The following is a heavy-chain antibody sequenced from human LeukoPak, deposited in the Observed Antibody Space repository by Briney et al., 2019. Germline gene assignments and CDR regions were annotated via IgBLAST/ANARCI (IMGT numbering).Heavy chain of an antibody. Sequence: GESLKISCQGSGYIFTSYWIGWVRQLPGKGLEWMGIIYPGDSDTRYSPSFQGQVTISADESISTAYLQWSSLKASDTAMYYCARHGSGIVAAVVYWGQGTLVTVSS. CDR2: IYPGDSDT. V-gene: IGHV5-51*01. CDR1: GYIFTSYW. D-gene: IGHD6-13*01. J-gene: IGHJ4*02. CDR3: ARHGSGIVAAVVY.